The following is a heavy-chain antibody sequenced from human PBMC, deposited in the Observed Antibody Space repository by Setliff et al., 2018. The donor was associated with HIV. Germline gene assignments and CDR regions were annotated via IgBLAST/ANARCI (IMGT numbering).Heavy chain of an antibody. J-gene: IGHJ3*01. Sequence: GGSLRLSCAASGFAFSNYWMHWVRQAPGKGLVWVSRINSYGGSTTYADSLKGRLTISRDNAKNILYLQMNSLRAEDTALYYCARQVSDSFDLWGQGTMVTVSS. CDR3: ARQVSDSFDL. D-gene: IGHD1-20*01. CDR1: GFAFSNYW. V-gene: IGHV3-74*01. CDR2: INSYGGST.